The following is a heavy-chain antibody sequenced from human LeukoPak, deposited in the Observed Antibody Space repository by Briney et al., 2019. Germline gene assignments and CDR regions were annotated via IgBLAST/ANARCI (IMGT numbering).Heavy chain of an antibody. Sequence: TLSLTXXXXXDSFSGYYWSWLRQPPGKGLEWIGEIIHSGSTNYNPSLKSRVTISVDTSKNQFSLKLSSVTAADTAVYYCARGSGRYDILTGHTVNWFDPWGQGTLVTVSS. CDR1: XDSFSGYY. CDR2: IIHSGST. CDR3: ARGSGRYDILTGHTVNWFDP. V-gene: IGHV4-34*01. D-gene: IGHD3-9*01. J-gene: IGHJ5*02.